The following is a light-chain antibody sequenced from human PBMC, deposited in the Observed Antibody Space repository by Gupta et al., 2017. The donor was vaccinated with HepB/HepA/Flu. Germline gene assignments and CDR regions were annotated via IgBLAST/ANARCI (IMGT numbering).Light chain of an antibody. CDR3: QQYNSYSLT. CDR1: QSIGIS. J-gene: IGKJ4*01. Sequence: IQMTRPPSTLSASVGDRVTLTCRASQSIGISLAWYQQKPGKAPNLLIYKASTLQSGVPSRFSGSGSGTDFTLTISSLQPDDFATYYCQQYNSYSLTFGGGTKL. V-gene: IGKV1-5*03. CDR2: KAS.